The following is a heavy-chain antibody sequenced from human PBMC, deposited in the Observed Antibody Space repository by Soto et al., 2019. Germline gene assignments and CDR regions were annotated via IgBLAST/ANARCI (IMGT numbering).Heavy chain of an antibody. J-gene: IGHJ6*03. Sequence: VQLVESGGGLVQPGGSLSLSCAVSGFTFSDYYMSWIRQAPGKGLEWVSSISGSGGNTYYGDSVKGRSTITRDNSKNTLYLQMDSLRAEDTAVYYCAREDYFHYMDVWGKGTTVTVSS. CDR2: ISGSGGNT. CDR3: AREDYFHYMDV. CDR1: GFTFSDYY. V-gene: IGHV3-23*04.